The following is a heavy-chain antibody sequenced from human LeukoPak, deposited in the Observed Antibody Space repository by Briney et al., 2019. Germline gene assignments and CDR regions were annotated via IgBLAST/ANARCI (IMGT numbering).Heavy chain of an antibody. J-gene: IGHJ4*02. CDR3: AKGVPGYSSGWLDY. CDR2: ISGSGGST. CDR1: GFTFSSYA. D-gene: IGHD6-19*01. Sequence: GGSLRLSCAASGFTFSSYAMSWVRQAPGNGLEWVSAISGSGGSTYYADSVKGRFTISRDNSKNTLYLQMNSLRAEDTAVYYCAKGVPGYSSGWLDYWGQGTLVTVSS. V-gene: IGHV3-23*01.